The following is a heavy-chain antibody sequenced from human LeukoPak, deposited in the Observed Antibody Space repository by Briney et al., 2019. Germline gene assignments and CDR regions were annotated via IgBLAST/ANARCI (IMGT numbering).Heavy chain of an antibody. CDR3: ARSDHGLVGSGKLDV. J-gene: IGHJ6*02. Sequence: SETLSLTCTVSGVSISSFYWSWIRQPPGKGLEWTGYIYYSGSTNYNPSLKSRVTISLDTSKNQFSLKLRSVTAADTAVYYCARSDHGLVGSGKLDVWGQGTTVTVSS. V-gene: IGHV4-59*01. CDR2: IYYSGST. D-gene: IGHD3-10*01. CDR1: GVSISSFY.